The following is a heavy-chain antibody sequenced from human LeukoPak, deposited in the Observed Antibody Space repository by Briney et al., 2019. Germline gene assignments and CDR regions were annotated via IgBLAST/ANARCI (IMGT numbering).Heavy chain of an antibody. CDR2: INHSGST. Sequence: SETLSLTRAVYGGSFCGYYWSWIRQPPGKGLEWIGEINHSGSTNYNPSLKSRVTISVDTSKNQFSLKLSSVTAADTTVYYCARHSGRIAAAGTDWFDPWGQGTLVTVSS. CDR3: ARHSGRIAAAGTDWFDP. V-gene: IGHV4-34*01. CDR1: GGSFCGYY. J-gene: IGHJ5*02. D-gene: IGHD6-13*01.